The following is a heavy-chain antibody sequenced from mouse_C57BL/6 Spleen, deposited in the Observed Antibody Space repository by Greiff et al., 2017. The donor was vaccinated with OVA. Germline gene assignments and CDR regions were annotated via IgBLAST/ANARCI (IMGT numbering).Heavy chain of an antibody. CDR3: ARKVYYGNDDWYFDV. Sequence: QVQLQQPGAELVKPGASVKLSCKASGYTFTSYWMHWVKQRPGQGLEWIGMIHPNSGSTNYNEKFKSKATLTVDKSSSTAYMQLSSLTSEDSAVYYGARKVYYGNDDWYFDVWGTGTTVTVSS. D-gene: IGHD2-2*01. J-gene: IGHJ1*03. CDR1: GYTFTSYW. V-gene: IGHV1-64*01. CDR2: IHPNSGST.